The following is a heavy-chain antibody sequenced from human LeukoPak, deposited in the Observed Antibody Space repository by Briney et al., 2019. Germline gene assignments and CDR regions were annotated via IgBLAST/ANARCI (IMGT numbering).Heavy chain of an antibody. Sequence: GGSLRLSCAASGFTFSSFDMHWLRQAPGKGLEWVAVITSGGSNQYYADSVKGRFTVSRDNSKKTLYLQMNSLRADDMAVYYCALDYYEVNGYSRGWDCWGQGTLVAVSS. D-gene: IGHD3-22*01. CDR3: ALDYYEVNGYSRGWDC. J-gene: IGHJ4*02. CDR2: ITSGGSNQ. V-gene: IGHV3-30*03. CDR1: GFTFSSFD.